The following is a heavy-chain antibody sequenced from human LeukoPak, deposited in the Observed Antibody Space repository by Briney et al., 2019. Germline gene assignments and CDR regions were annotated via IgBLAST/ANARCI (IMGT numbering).Heavy chain of an antibody. D-gene: IGHD4-17*01. CDR2: IYYSGST. J-gene: IGHJ5*02. CDR3: ARHCVDGDYVPGWFDP. Sequence: PSETLSLTCTVSGGSISSSSYYWGWIRQPPGKGLEWIGSIYYSGSTYYNPSLKSRVTISVDTSKNQFSLKLSSVTAADTAVYYCARHCVDGDYVPGWFDPWGQGTLVTVSS. V-gene: IGHV4-39*01. CDR1: GGSISSSSYY.